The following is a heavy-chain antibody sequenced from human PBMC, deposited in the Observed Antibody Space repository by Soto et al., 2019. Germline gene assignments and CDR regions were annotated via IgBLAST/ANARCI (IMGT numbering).Heavy chain of an antibody. D-gene: IGHD2-15*01. Sequence: GGSLRLSCAASGFTFDDYAMHWVRQAPGKGLEWVSGISWNSGSIGYADSVKGRFTISRDNPKNTLYLQMNSLRAEDTAVYYCAKFIVKRGVNWFDPWGQGTLVP. CDR1: GFTFDDYA. CDR2: ISWNSGSI. CDR3: AKFIVKRGVNWFDP. V-gene: IGHV3-9*01. J-gene: IGHJ5*02.